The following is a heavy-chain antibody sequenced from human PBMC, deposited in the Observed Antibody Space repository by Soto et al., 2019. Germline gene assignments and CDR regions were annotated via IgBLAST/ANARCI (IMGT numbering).Heavy chain of an antibody. V-gene: IGHV3-74*01. D-gene: IGHD2-2*03. J-gene: IGHJ4*02. Sequence: PGGALRLSCAASGFTFSSYWIHWVRQAPGKGLVWVSRINSDGSDTSYADSVKGRFTISRESSENTLYLQMNSLRAEDTAVYYCAKDLGELDKIQYFDSWGRGTLVTVSS. CDR3: AKDLGELDKIQYFDS. CDR1: GFTFSSYW. CDR2: INSDGSDT.